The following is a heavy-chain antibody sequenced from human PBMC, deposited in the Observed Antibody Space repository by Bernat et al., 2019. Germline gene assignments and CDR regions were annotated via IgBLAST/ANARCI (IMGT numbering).Heavy chain of an antibody. J-gene: IGHJ4*02. V-gene: IGHV2-5*02. CDR2: IYWDDDK. Sequence: QITLKESGPTLVKPTQTLTLTCTFSGFSLSTSGVGVGWIRQPPGKALEWRALIYWDDDKRYSPSLKRRLTITKETSKNQMVLTMTNMDPVDTATYYCTHSGRYCSSTSCYYYFDYWGQGTLVTVSS. CDR1: GFSLSTSGVG. CDR3: THSGRYCSSTSCYYYFDY. D-gene: IGHD2-2*01.